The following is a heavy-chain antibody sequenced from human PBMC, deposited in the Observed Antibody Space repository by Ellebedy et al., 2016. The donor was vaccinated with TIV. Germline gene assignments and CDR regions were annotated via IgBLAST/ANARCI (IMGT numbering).Heavy chain of an antibody. V-gene: IGHV3-30-3*01. CDR2: ISYDGSNK. Sequence: GGSLRLXXAASGFTFSSYAMHWVRQAPGKGLEWVAVISYDGSNKYYADSVKGRFTISRDNSKNTLYLQMNSLRAEDTAVYYCASGVTTPYYWGQGTLVTVSS. CDR3: ASGVTTPYY. CDR1: GFTFSSYA. D-gene: IGHD4-11*01. J-gene: IGHJ4*02.